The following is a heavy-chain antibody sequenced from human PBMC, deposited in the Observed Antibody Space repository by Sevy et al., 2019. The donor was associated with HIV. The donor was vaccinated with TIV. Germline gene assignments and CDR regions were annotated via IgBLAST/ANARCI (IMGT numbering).Heavy chain of an antibody. Sequence: GGYLRLSCAASGFKFSSYAMSCVHQPPGKGLEWVSTISGSGGSTYYADSVKGRFTISRDNSKNTLYLQMSSLRVEDTAMYFCAKHYGRGWPEFDFWGQGTLVTVSS. CDR3: AKHYGRGWPEFDF. D-gene: IGHD3-16*01. J-gene: IGHJ4*02. CDR1: GFKFSSYA. V-gene: IGHV3-23*01. CDR2: ISGSGGST.